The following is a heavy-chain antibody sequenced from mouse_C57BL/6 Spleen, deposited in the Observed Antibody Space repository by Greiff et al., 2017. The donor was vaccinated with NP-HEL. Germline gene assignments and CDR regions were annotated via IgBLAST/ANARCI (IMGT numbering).Heavy chain of an antibody. CDR3: AGGWDGAMDY. CDR1: GYAFSSSW. CDR2: LYPGDGVT. Sequence: VQLQQSGPELVKPGASVKISCKASGYAFSSSWMNWVKQRPGKGLEWIGRLYPGDGVTNYNGKFKGKATLTADTSSSTAYMHHSSLTSEDAAVYFCAGGWDGAMDYWGQGTSVTVSS. V-gene: IGHV1-82*01. J-gene: IGHJ4*01. D-gene: IGHD4-1*01.